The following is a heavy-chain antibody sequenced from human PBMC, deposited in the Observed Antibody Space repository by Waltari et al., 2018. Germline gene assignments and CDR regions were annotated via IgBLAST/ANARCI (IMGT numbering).Heavy chain of an antibody. CDR1: GGSFSGYY. CDR3: ARVEGHYYGSGSYYTPFDP. Sequence: QVHLQQWGAGLLKPSETLSLTCAVYGGSFSGYYWSWIRQPPGKGLVWIGEINDSGSTNYNPSLKSRGTISVGTSKNQFSLKLSSVTAADTAVYYCARVEGHYYGSGSYYTPFDPWGQGTLVTVSS. J-gene: IGHJ5*02. D-gene: IGHD3-10*01. CDR2: INDSGST. V-gene: IGHV4-34*02.